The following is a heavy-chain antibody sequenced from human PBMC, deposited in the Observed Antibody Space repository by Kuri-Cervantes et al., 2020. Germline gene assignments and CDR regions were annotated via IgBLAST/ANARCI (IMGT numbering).Heavy chain of an antibody. CDR3: TIQDKF. Sequence: GGSLRLSCAASGFTFDDYAMHWVRQAPGKGLEWVANIKPDGSEKYSVDSVKGRFTISRDNSKNTLYLQMNSLKTEDTAVYYCTIQDKFWGQGVQVTVSS. CDR1: GFTFDDYA. J-gene: IGHJ4*02. V-gene: IGHV3-7*03. CDR2: IKPDGSEK. D-gene: IGHD2-15*01.